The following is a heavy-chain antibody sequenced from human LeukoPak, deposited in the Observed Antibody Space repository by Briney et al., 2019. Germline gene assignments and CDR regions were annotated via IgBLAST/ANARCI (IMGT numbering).Heavy chain of an antibody. J-gene: IGHJ5*02. Sequence: GGSLRLSCAASGFTFSSYSMNWVRQAPGKGLEWVSSISSSSSYIYYADSVKGRFTISRDNAKNSLYLQMNSLRAEDTAVYYCARGSDGTEFDPWGQGTRVTVSS. D-gene: IGHD2-15*01. V-gene: IGHV3-21*01. CDR3: ARGSDGTEFDP. CDR2: ISSSSSYI. CDR1: GFTFSSYS.